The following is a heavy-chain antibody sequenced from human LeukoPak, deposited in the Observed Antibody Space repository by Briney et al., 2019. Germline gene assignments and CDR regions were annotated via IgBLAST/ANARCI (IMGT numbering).Heavy chain of an antibody. J-gene: IGHJ5*02. CDR2: IYHSGST. CDR3: VVVPAANWFDP. V-gene: IGHV4-39*07. CDR1: GGSISSSSYY. Sequence: SEILSLTCTVSGGSISSSSYYWGWIRQPPGKGLEWIGSIYHSGSTNYNPSLKSRVTISVDKSKNQFSLKLSSVTAADTAVYYCVVVPAANWFDPWGQGTLVTVSS. D-gene: IGHD2-2*01.